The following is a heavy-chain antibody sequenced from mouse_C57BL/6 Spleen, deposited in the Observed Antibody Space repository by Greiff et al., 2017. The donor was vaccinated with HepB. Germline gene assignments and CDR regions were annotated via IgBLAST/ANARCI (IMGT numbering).Heavy chain of an antibody. Sequence: EVKVEESGPGLVKPSQSLSLTCSVTGYSITSGYYWNWIRQFPGNKLEWMGYISYDGSNNYNPSLKNRISITRDTSKNQFFLKLNSVTTEDTATYYCAGNCDYYAMDYWGQGTTVTVSS. CDR3: AGNCDYYAMDY. J-gene: IGHJ4*01. CDR2: ISYDGSN. D-gene: IGHD2-1*01. CDR1: GYSITSGYY. V-gene: IGHV3-6*01.